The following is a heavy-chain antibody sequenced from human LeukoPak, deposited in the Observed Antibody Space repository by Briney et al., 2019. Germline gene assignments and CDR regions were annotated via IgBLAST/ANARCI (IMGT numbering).Heavy chain of an antibody. J-gene: IGHJ6*02. CDR1: GGSFTGYY. CDR3: ARVPGYYDSSGYSIPSYYYYGMDV. D-gene: IGHD3-22*01. CDR2: IYYIESA. V-gene: IGHV4-59*01. Sequence: PSETLSLTCTVSGGSFTGYYWNWIRQPPGKGLEWIGHIYYIESANYNPSLKSRVTISVDTSKNQFSLKLRSVTAADSAVYYCARVPGYYDSSGYSIPSYYYYGMDVWGQGTTVTVSS.